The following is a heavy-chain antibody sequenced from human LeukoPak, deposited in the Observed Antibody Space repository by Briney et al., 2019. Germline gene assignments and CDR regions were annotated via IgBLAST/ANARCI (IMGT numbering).Heavy chain of an antibody. V-gene: IGHV4-59*02. J-gene: IGHJ4*02. Sequence: PSETLSLTCTVSGGSVSSYFCSWIRQPPGKGLEWIGYMYYSGSTNYNPSLKSRVTMSVDTSKNQFSLQLSSVTAADTAVYYCARLDNARGAFDYRGQGTLVTVSS. CDR2: MYYSGST. CDR1: GGSVSSYF. D-gene: IGHD2-2*03. CDR3: ARLDNARGAFDY.